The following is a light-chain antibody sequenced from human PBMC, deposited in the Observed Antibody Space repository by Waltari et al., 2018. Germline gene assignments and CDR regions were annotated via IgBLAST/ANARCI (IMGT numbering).Light chain of an antibody. Sequence: QSALTQPASVSGSPGPSLTLPCPGSSTHLAGFDYVSWYPQHPGKVPKLLIYEVTNRPSGVSHRFSGSKSGNTASLTISGLQTDDEADYYCSSYTRNTDLIFGGGTKVTVL. CDR2: EVT. V-gene: IGLV2-14*01. CDR1: STHLAGFDY. J-gene: IGLJ2*01. CDR3: SSYTRNTDLI.